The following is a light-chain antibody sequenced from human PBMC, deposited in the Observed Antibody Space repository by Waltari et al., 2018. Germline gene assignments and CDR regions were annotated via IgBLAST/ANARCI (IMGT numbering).Light chain of an antibody. J-gene: IGLJ2*01. CDR1: SSNVGSYNY. V-gene: IGLV2-14*01. Sequence: QSALTQPASVSGSPGQSITLPCTGTSSNVGSYNYVSWYQQHPGKAPKLMIYEVSNRPSGLSDRFSGSKSGNTASLTISELQAEDEADYYCSAYAGNDLVIFGGGTKLTVL. CDR3: SAYAGNDLVI. CDR2: EVS.